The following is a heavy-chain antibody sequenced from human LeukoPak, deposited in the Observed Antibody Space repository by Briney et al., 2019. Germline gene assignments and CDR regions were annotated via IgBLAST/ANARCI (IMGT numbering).Heavy chain of an antibody. D-gene: IGHD6-13*01. CDR2: ISSSSSYI. CDR1: GFTFSSYS. CDR3: SRDRYSSSWYTHFDY. Sequence: GGSLRLSCAASGFTFSSYSMNWVRQAPGKGLEWVSSISSSSSYIYYADSVKGRFTISRDNAKNSLYLQMNSLRAEDTAVYYCSRDRYSSSWYTHFDYWGQGTLVTVSS. J-gene: IGHJ4*02. V-gene: IGHV3-21*01.